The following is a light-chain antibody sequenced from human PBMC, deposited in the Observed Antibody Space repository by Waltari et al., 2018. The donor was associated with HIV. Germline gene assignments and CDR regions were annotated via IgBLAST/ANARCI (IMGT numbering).Light chain of an antibody. CDR2: EHN. Sequence: NFMLTQPHSVSESPGKTVTISCTGSGGRIASNYVPWYQQRPGSAPTTVIYEHNQRPSGVPDRCSGSIDSSSNSASLTISGLKTEDEADYYCQSYDSITWVFGGGTKLTVL. CDR3: QSYDSITWV. CDR1: GGRIASNY. V-gene: IGLV6-57*02. J-gene: IGLJ3*02.